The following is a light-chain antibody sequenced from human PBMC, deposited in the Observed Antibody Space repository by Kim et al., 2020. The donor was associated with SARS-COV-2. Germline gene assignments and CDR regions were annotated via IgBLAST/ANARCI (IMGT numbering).Light chain of an antibody. V-gene: IGKV3-15*01. CDR2: GAS. CDR1: QSVSSS. Sequence: VSPRESATWTCRASQSVSSSLAWDQQKRGQAPRLLIYGASTRATGVPARFSGSGSGTEFNFTISSLQSEDFAIYYCQQYNNWPLTFGGGTKVDIK. J-gene: IGKJ4*01. CDR3: QQYNNWPLT.